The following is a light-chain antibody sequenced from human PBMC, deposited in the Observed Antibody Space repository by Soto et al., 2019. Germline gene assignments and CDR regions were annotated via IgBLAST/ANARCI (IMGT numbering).Light chain of an antibody. J-gene: IGKJ2*01. CDR2: DAS. Sequence: EIVLTQSPATLSLSPGERATLSCRASQSVSSYLAWYQQKPGQAPRLLIYDASNRATGIPARFSGSGSGTDFTLTISSLEPEDFAVYYCQQRSNWYTFCHGTKLEIK. CDR1: QSVSSY. V-gene: IGKV3-11*01. CDR3: QQRSNWYT.